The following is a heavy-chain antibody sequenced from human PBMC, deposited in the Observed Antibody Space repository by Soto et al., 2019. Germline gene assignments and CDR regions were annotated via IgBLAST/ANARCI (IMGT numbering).Heavy chain of an antibody. Sequence: GGSLRLSCAASGFTFSSYSMNWVRQAPGKGLEWVSSISSSSSYIYYADSVKGRFTISRDNAKNSLYLQMNSLRAEDTAVYYCARDGAQVAAAGPCYYGMDVWGQGTTVTVSS. CDR2: ISSSSSYI. V-gene: IGHV3-21*01. CDR1: GFTFSSYS. D-gene: IGHD6-13*01. CDR3: ARDGAQVAAAGPCYYGMDV. J-gene: IGHJ6*02.